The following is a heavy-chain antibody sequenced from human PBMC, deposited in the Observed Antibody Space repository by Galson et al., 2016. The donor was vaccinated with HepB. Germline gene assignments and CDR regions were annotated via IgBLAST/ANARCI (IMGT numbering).Heavy chain of an antibody. D-gene: IGHD3-10*01. V-gene: IGHV2-70*04. CDR1: GFSLSTSAMR. CDR2: IDWDDDK. CDR3: ARGMYFSGSGNLPDVFDI. Sequence: PALVKPTQTLTLTCTYSGFSLSTSAMRVSWIRQPPGKALEWLARIDWDDDKYYSTSLKTRLTISKDTSKRQVVLTMTNMDPVDTATYYCARGMYFSGSGNLPDVFDIWGQGTLVTVSS. J-gene: IGHJ3*02.